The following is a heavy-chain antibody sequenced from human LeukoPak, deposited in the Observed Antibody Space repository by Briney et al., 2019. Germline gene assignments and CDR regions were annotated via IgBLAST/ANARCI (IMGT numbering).Heavy chain of an antibody. D-gene: IGHD1-1*01. CDR2: ISSSGSTI. CDR1: GFTFNTYS. Sequence: GGSLRLSCAASGFTFNTYSMNWVRQAPGKGLEWVSYISSSGSTIYYADSVKGRFTISRDNAKNSLYLQMNSLRAEDTAVYYCARELWNDLGDYWGQGTLVTVSS. CDR3: ARELWNDLGDY. J-gene: IGHJ4*02. V-gene: IGHV3-48*04.